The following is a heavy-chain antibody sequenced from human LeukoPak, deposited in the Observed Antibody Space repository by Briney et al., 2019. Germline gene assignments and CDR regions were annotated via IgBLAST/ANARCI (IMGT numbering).Heavy chain of an antibody. CDR2: IYTGGTT. D-gene: IGHD3-10*01. V-gene: IGHV3-53*01. J-gene: IGHJ4*02. CDR1: GFTVSTNY. Sequence: GGSLRLPCAASGFTVSTNYMSWVRQPAGKGLEWLSVIYTGGTTFYADSVKGRFTISRDNSKNTLYLQMNSLRADDTAVYYCTKLKGWYGEGYCDRWGQGTLVTVSS. CDR3: TKLKGWYGEGYCDR.